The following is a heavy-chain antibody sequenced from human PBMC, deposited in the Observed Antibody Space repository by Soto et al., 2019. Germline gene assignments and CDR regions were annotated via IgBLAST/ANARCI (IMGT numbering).Heavy chain of an antibody. CDR2: ISYTGANT. CDR3: AKHMDDSGYFYVEGADH. V-gene: IGHV3-30*18. J-gene: IGHJ4*02. CDR1: GFTFGLYP. Sequence: FLRLSCVTFGFTFGLYPIHWVRQPPGRGLECVAVISYTGANTYYVGSVRGRFTISRDNSKNTLYLQMNSLRAEDTAMYYCAKHMDDSGYFYVEGADHWGQGTLVTVSS. D-gene: IGHD3-22*01.